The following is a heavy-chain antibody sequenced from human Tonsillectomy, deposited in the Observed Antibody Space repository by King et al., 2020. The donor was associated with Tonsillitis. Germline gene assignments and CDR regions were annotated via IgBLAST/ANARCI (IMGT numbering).Heavy chain of an antibody. D-gene: IGHD1-7*01. CDR3: ARNRLELGGYYYGMDV. CDR1: GGTSSSYA. CDR2: IIPIFGTA. J-gene: IGHJ6*02. V-gene: IGHV1-69*01. Sequence: VQLVQSGAEVKKPGSSVKVSCKASGGTSSSYAISWVRQAPGQGLEWMGGIIPIFGTANYAQKIQGRVTITADESTSTAYMKLSSLRSEDTAVYYCARNRLELGGYYYGMDVWGQGTTVTVSS.